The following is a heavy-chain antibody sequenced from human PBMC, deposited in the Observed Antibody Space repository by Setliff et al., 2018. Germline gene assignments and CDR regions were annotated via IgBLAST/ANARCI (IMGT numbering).Heavy chain of an antibody. D-gene: IGHD3-3*01. CDR3: VRARTTNYDFWSGLNAFDI. J-gene: IGHJ3*02. V-gene: IGHV3-74*01. CDR1: GFTFTSYW. CDR2: MYTDGSST. Sequence: PGGSLRLSCAASGFTFTSYWMHWVRQAPGKGLVWVSRMYTDGSSTYYVDSVKGRFTISRDNAKNSLSLQMNSLRAEDTAVYYCVRARTTNYDFWSGLNAFDIWGQGTMVTVSS.